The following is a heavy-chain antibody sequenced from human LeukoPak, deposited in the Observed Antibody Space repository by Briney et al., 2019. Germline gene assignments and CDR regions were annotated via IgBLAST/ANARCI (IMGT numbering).Heavy chain of an antibody. CDR1: GGSISSYY. CDR2: IFYSGTT. D-gene: IGHD2-15*01. CDR3: ASFYCSGGSCYQYYYYYYMDV. Sequence: PSETLSLTCTVSGGSISSYYWNWIRQPPGKGLEWIGYIFYSGTTNYNPSLKSRVSMSVDTSKNQFSLKLSSVTAADTAVYYCASFYCSGGSCYQYYYYYYMDVWGKGTTVTISS. J-gene: IGHJ6*03. V-gene: IGHV4-59*01.